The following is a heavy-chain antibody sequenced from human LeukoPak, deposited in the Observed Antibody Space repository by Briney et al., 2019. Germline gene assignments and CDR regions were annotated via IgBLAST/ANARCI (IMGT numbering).Heavy chain of an antibody. J-gene: IGHJ4*02. CDR2: IIPIFGTA. CDR1: GGTFSSYA. D-gene: IGHD6-19*01. CDR3: ARDGSGWPHY. V-gene: IGHV1-69*01. Sequence: SVRVSCKASGGTFSSYAISWVRQAPGQGLEWMGGIIPIFGTANYAQKFQGRVTITADESTSTAYTELSSLRSEDTAVYYCARDGSGWPHYWGRGTLVTVSS.